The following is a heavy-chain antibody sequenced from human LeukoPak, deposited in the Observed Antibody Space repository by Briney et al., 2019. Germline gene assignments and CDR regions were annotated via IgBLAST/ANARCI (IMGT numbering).Heavy chain of an antibody. CDR2: INYSKST. J-gene: IGHJ4*02. Sequence: PSETLSLTCTVSGGSISSYYWSWIRQPPGKALEWIGYINYSKSTNYNPSLKSRVTISVDTYKNQFSLKLSSVTAADTAVYYRARETMVRGVVTDDYWGQGTLVSVSS. CDR1: GGSISSYY. CDR3: ARETMVRGVVTDDY. V-gene: IGHV4-59*01. D-gene: IGHD3-10*01.